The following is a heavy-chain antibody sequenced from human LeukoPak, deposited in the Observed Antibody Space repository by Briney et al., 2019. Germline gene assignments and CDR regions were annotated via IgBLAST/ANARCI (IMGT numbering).Heavy chain of an antibody. CDR3: ARGEYYYGSGSYYNLYYYYYYGMDV. CDR2: MNPNSGNT. V-gene: IGHV1-8*01. J-gene: IGHJ6*02. Sequence: ASVKVSCKASGYTLTSYDINWVRQATGHGLEWMGWMNPNSGNTGYSQKFQGRVTMTRNTSISTAYMELSSLRSEDTAVYYCARGEYYYGSGSYYNLYYYYYYGMDVWGQGTTVTVSS. CDR1: GYTLTSYD. D-gene: IGHD3-10*01.